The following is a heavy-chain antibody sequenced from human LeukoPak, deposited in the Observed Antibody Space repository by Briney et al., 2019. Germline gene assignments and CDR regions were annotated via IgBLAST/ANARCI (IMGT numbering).Heavy chain of an antibody. V-gene: IGHV3-23*01. CDR2: ISGSGGST. J-gene: IGHJ6*03. Sequence: GGSLRLSCAASGFTFSSYAMSWVRQAPGKGLEWVSAISGSGGSTYYADSVKGRFTISRDNSKNTLYLQMNSLRAEDTAVYYCAKALVVVPAAMIWYYYYYYMDVWGKGTTVTVSS. D-gene: IGHD2-2*01. CDR3: AKALVVVPAAMIWYYYYYYMDV. CDR1: GFTFSSYA.